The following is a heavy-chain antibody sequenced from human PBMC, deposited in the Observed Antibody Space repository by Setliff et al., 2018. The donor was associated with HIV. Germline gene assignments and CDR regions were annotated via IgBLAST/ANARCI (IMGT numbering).Heavy chain of an antibody. CDR1: GFTFSSYG. J-gene: IGHJ4*02. CDR3: ARDDPYSSSWYPLFDY. V-gene: IGHV3-33*01. Sequence: GGSLRLSCAASGFTFSSYGMHWVRQAPGKGLEWVAVIWYDGSNKYYADSVKGRFTISRDNSKNTLYLQMNSLRAEDTAVYYCARDDPYSSSWYPLFDYLGQGTLVTVSS. D-gene: IGHD6-13*01. CDR2: IWYDGSNK.